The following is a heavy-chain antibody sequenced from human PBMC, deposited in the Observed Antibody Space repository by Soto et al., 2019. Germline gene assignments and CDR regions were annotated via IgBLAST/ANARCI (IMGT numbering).Heavy chain of an antibody. J-gene: IGHJ5*02. CDR1: GFTFSTYG. Sequence: GGSLRLSCAASGFTFSTYGMHWVRQAPGKGLEWVAIISHDGSSKFYTESVKGRFTISRDNSKNTLYLQMDSLRVEDTGVYYCARDGLPDDFRSGGYWFDPWGQGTQVTVSS. D-gene: IGHD3-3*01. CDR3: ARDGLPDDFRSGGYWFDP. CDR2: ISHDGSSK. V-gene: IGHV3-30*03.